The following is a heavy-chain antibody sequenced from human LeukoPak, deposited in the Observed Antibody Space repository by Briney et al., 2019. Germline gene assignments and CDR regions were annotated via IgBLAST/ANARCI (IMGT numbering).Heavy chain of an antibody. V-gene: IGHV4-39*01. CDR2: ICYSGST. D-gene: IGHD6-19*01. CDR1: GGSISSSSYY. CDR3: ARAYSSGATRFDY. J-gene: IGHJ4*02. Sequence: SETLSLTCTVSGGSISSSSYYWGWIRQPPGKGLEWIGSICYSGSTYYNPSLKSRVTISVDTSKNQFSLKLSSVTAADTAVYYCARAYSSGATRFDYWGQGTLVTVSS.